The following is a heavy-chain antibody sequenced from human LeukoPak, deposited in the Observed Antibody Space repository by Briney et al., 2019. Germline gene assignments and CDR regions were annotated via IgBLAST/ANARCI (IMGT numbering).Heavy chain of an antibody. Sequence: SETLSLTCTVSGGSISSYYWSWIRQPPGKGLEWIGYLYNTGTTNYNPSLKSRVTISVDTSKNQFSLKLSSVTAADTAVYYCARDYSGSNWFDPWGQGTLVTVSS. CDR3: ARDYSGSNWFDP. V-gene: IGHV4-59*01. J-gene: IGHJ5*02. D-gene: IGHD5-12*01. CDR1: GGSISSYY. CDR2: LYNTGTT.